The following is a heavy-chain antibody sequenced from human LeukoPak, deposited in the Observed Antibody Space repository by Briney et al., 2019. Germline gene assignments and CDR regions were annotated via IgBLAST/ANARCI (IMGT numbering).Heavy chain of an antibody. D-gene: IGHD6-6*01. CDR2: IYYSGST. CDR1: VGPISSYY. CDR3: ARDRHPRGY. J-gene: IGHJ4*02. V-gene: IGHV4-59*01. Sequence: SHTLSLTCTVSVGPISSYYWSWTRQPPGKGLEWIGYIYYSGSTNYNPSLMSRVTISVDTSKNQFSLKLSSVTAADTAVYYCARDRHPRGYWGQGTLVTVSS.